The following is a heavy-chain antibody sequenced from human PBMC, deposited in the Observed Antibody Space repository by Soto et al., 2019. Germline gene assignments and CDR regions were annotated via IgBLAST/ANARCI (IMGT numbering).Heavy chain of an antibody. CDR2: VHPGNSDI. CDR3: AELNGANFH. Sequence: ECLDVACKASGYSFNIYLIGCVLQMPGKGLEWMGIVHPGNSDIGYSPSLQGEVTFSVDRSISTAYLQWSSLKASDTAMYYCAELNGANFHWGPGTMVNVSS. D-gene: IGHD1-26*01. V-gene: IGHV5-51*01. J-gene: IGHJ4*02. CDR1: GYSFNIYL.